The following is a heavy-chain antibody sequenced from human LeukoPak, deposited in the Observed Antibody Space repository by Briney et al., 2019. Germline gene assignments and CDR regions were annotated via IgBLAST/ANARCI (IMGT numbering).Heavy chain of an antibody. CDR3: AKDQDTSMQYYFDS. V-gene: IGHV3-23*01. J-gene: IGHJ4*02. Sequence: PGGSLRLSCVGSGVTFAGHAMTWVRQAPGQGLEWVSFITDSGGATTYADSVKGRFTISRDHSRNTLYLQMNDLRAEDTAVYYCAKDQDTSMQYYFDSWGQGTLVTVSS. CDR1: GVTFAGHA. CDR2: ITDSGGAT. D-gene: IGHD2-2*01.